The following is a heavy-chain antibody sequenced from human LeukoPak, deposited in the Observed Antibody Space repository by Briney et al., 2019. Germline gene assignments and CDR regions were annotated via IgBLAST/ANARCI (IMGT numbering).Heavy chain of an antibody. CDR3: ARATSGSYYCYFDY. CDR2: TRNKANSYTT. CDR1: GFTFSDYY. V-gene: IGHV3-72*01. J-gene: IGHJ4*02. D-gene: IGHD1-26*01. Sequence: PGGSLRLSCAASGFTFSDYYMDWVRQAPGKGLEWVGRTRNKANSYTTEYAASVKGRFTISRDDSKNSLYLQMNSLKTEDTAVYYCARATSGSYYCYFDYWGQGNLVTVSS.